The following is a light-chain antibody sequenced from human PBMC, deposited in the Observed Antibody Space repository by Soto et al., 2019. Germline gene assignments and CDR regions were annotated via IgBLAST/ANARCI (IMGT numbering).Light chain of an antibody. CDR3: CSNAAGSTYV. CDR1: NSDVGSHHL. CDR2: EAN. J-gene: IGLJ1*01. V-gene: IGLV2-23*01. Sequence: QSVLTQPASVSGSPGQSITISCTGTNSDVGSHHLVSWYQQYPGKAPKLIIFEANKRPSGVSNRFSASKSGSTASLTISGLQAEDEADYYCCSNAAGSTYVFGSGTKVTV.